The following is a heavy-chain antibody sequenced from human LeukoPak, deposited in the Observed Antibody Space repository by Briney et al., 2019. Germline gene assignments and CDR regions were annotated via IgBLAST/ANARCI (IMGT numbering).Heavy chain of an antibody. V-gene: IGHV5-51*01. J-gene: IGHJ4*02. CDR3: ASEYCSGGNCYFDY. CDR1: GYSFTNYW. Sequence: GESLKTSCKGSGYSFTNYWIGWVRQMPGKGLEWMGIIYPDDSDTRPSPTFQGRVTISADKSISTAYLQWSSLGASDTAIYCCASEYCSGGNCYFDYWGQGTLVTVSS. D-gene: IGHD2-15*01. CDR2: IYPDDSDT.